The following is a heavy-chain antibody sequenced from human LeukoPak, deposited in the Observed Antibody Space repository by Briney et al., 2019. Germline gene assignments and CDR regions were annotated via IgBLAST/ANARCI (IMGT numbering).Heavy chain of an antibody. CDR3: AKGSKYLLFPYHFDY. J-gene: IGHJ4*02. CDR1: GFTFRDYG. CDR2: ISGSGDST. D-gene: IGHD2-2*01. Sequence: PGGYLRLSCAASGFTFRDYGMSWVRHAPGKGLDWVSSISGSGDSTYYADSVKGRFTMSRDRSDNTLYLQMNSLRAEDTAVYYCAKGSKYLLFPYHFDYWGQGTLVTVSS. V-gene: IGHV3-23*01.